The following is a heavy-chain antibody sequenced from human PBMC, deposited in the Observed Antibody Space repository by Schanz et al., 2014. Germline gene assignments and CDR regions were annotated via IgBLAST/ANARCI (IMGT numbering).Heavy chain of an antibody. J-gene: IGHJ6*03. CDR3: ARDHQWLARYYMDV. D-gene: IGHD6-19*01. Sequence: VQLLESGGGLVQPGGSLRLSCAASGFTFRVFAMNWVRQAPGKGLEWVSYISNSGTTIYYADSVKGRFTISRDNSKNTLYLQMNSLRAEDTAVYYCARDHQWLARYYMDVWGKGTTVTVSS. CDR1: GFTFRVFA. CDR2: ISNSGTTI. V-gene: IGHV3-48*01.